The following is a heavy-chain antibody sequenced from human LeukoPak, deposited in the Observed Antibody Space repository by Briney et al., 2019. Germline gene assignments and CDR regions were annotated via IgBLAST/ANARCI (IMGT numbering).Heavy chain of an antibody. D-gene: IGHD4-11*01. CDR1: GGAISGGSYY. CDR2: IYYSGST. V-gene: IGHV4-39*01. Sequence: SETLSLTCTVSGGAISGGSYYWGWVRQPPGKGLERIGSIYYSGSTYYNPSLKSRVTISVDTSKNQFSLKLSSVTAADTAVYYCARPTVYYYYYMDVWGKGTTVTVSS. CDR3: ARPTVYYYYYMDV. J-gene: IGHJ6*03.